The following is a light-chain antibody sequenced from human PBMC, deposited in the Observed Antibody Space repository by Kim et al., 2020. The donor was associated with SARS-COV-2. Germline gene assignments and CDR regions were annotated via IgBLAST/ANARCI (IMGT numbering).Light chain of an antibody. CDR1: QSITSK. Sequence: VSPGERVTLSCRASQSITSKLAWYQQKPGQAPRLLIYAASTRATGIPARFSGSGSGTEFTLTITSLQSEDFAVYYCQQYINWPPYTFGQGTKLEI. CDR3: QQYINWPPYT. CDR2: AAS. J-gene: IGKJ2*01. V-gene: IGKV3-15*01.